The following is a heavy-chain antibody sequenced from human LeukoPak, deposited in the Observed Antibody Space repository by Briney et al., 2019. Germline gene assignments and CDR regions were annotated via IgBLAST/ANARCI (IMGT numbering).Heavy chain of an antibody. CDR3: ANGDDSSGYYYSWTY. V-gene: IGHV3-9*01. Sequence: PGGSLRLSCAASGFTFSNYAMHWVRQAPGKGLEWVSGIRWNSGGIAYADSVKGRFTISRDNAKNSLYLQMNSLRAEDTALYYCANGDDSSGYYYSWTYWGQGTLVTVSS. CDR2: IRWNSGGI. CDR1: GFTFSNYA. J-gene: IGHJ4*02. D-gene: IGHD3-22*01.